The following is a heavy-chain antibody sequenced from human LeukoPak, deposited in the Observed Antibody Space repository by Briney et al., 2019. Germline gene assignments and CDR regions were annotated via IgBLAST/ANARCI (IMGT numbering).Heavy chain of an antibody. Sequence: GASVKVSCKASGYTFTSYGISWVRQAPGQGLEWMGWISAYNGNTNYAQKLQGRVTMTTDTSTSTAYMELSSLRSEDTAVYYCATLSSIAARPNAFDIWGQGTMVTVSS. J-gene: IGHJ3*02. CDR2: ISAYNGNT. CDR1: GYTFTSYG. CDR3: ATLSSIAARPNAFDI. V-gene: IGHV1-18*01. D-gene: IGHD6-6*01.